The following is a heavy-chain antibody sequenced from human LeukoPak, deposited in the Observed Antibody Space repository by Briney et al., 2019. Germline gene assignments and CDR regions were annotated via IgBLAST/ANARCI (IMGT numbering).Heavy chain of an antibody. CDR1: GYTFTSYD. Sequence: ASVKVSCKASGYTFTSYDINWMRQATGQGLEWMGWMNPNSGNTGYAQKFQGRVTMTRNTSISTAYMELSSLRSEDTAVYYCATDRSFSYGSGTFDYWGQGTLVTVSS. CDR3: ATDRSFSYGSGTFDY. J-gene: IGHJ4*02. CDR2: MNPNSGNT. D-gene: IGHD3-10*01. V-gene: IGHV1-8*01.